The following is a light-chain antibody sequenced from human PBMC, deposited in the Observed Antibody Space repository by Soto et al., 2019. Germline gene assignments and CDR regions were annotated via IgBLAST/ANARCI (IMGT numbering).Light chain of an antibody. V-gene: IGKV3-15*01. Sequence: ILVTQSAATVSVPPGERATLSCRASQSVNNQLAWYQQKRGQAPRLLIYGAPTRETGRPARFSGSGSGTEFTLTISSLQSEDFALYYCHQYEVWPQTFGQGTKVDIK. CDR2: GAP. CDR1: QSVNNQ. J-gene: IGKJ1*01. CDR3: HQYEVWPQT.